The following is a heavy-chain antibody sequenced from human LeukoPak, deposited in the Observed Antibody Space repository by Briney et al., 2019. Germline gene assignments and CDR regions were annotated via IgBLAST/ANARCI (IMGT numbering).Heavy chain of an antibody. J-gene: IGHJ4*02. CDR3: ATLEHYWGYYFDY. Sequence: SETLSLTCAVYGGSFSGYYWSWIRQPPGKGLEWIGEINHSGSTNYNPSLKSRVTISVDTSKNQFSLKLSSVTAADTAVYYCATLEHYWGYYFDYWGQGTLVTVSS. CDR1: GGSFSGYY. V-gene: IGHV4-34*01. CDR2: INHSGST. D-gene: IGHD2-8*02.